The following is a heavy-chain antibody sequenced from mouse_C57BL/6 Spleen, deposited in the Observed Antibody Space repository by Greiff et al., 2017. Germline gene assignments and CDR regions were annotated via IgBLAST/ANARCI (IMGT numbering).Heavy chain of an antibody. Sequence: VQLQQSGPGLVQPSQSLSITCTASGFSLTSYGVHWVRQSPGKGLEWLGVIWRGGSTDYNAAFMSRLSITKDNSKSQVFFKMNSLQADDTAIYYCAKKEDDGYAMDYWGQGTSVTVSS. CDR2: IWRGGST. D-gene: IGHD2-3*01. CDR3: AKKEDDGYAMDY. J-gene: IGHJ4*01. CDR1: GFSLTSYG. V-gene: IGHV2-5*01.